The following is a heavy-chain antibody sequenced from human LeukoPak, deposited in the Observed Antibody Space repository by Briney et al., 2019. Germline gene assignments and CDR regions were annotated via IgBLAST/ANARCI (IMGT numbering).Heavy chain of an antibody. CDR2: INGDGSEK. Sequence: GGSLRLSCAASGFIFSNYWMNWVRQAPGKGLEWVANINGDGSEKKYVDSVKGRFTISRDNAKNSLYLQMNSLRAEDTAVYYCARKNGLDYWGQGTLVTVSS. J-gene: IGHJ4*02. CDR3: ARKNGLDY. V-gene: IGHV3-7*01. CDR1: GFIFSNYW.